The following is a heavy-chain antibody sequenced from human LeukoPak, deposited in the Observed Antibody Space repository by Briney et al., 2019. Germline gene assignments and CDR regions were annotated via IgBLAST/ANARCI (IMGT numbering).Heavy chain of an antibody. Sequence: GRSLRLSCAASGCTFGDYVMSWVRQAPGKGLEWVGFIRSEAYGGTAEYAASMKGRFSISRDDSKNIAYLQMHSLQTEDTAVYYWTKKGLPGYSSGWYYFDYWGQGTLVTVSS. CDR3: TKKGLPGYSSGWYYFDY. D-gene: IGHD6-19*01. J-gene: IGHJ4*02. CDR2: IRSEAYGGTA. V-gene: IGHV3-49*04. CDR1: GCTFGDYV.